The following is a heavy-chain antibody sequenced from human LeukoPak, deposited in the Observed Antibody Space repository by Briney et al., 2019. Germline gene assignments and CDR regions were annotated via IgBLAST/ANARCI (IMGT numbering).Heavy chain of an antibody. V-gene: IGHV1-2*02. J-gene: IGHJ4*02. CDR2: ISPSSGCT. Sequence: ASVKVSCKASGYTFTGYYMHWVRQAPGPGLEWMGWISPSSGCTNYAQKFQVRGNMTRDTSISTAYMELSRLRSDDTAVYYCARSAESSSWVEFDYWGQGTLVTVSS. CDR1: GYTFTGYY. D-gene: IGHD6-13*01. CDR3: ARSAESSSWVEFDY.